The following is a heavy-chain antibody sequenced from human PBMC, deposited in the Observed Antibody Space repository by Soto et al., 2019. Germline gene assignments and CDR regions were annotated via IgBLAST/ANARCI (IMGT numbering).Heavy chain of an antibody. D-gene: IGHD2-2*01. CDR1: GFTFSSYS. J-gene: IGHJ6*03. CDR3: ARVGVVPAANDYYYMDG. V-gene: IGHV3-48*01. Sequence: HPGGSLRLSCAASGFTFSSYSMNWVRQAPGKGLEWVSYISSSSSTIYYADSVKGRFTISRDNAKNSLYLQMNSLRAEDTAVYYCARVGVVPAANDYYYMDGWGKGTTVTVSS. CDR2: ISSSSSTI.